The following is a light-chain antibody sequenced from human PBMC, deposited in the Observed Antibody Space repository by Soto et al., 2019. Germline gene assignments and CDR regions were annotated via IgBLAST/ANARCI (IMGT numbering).Light chain of an antibody. CDR2: DVS. Sequence: QSALTQPASVSGSPGQSITISCTGTSSNVGNYNFVSWYQQHPGKVPKLMIHDVSKRPSGISNRISGSKSGNTASLTISGLQAEDEADYYCCSYAGSNNVVFGGGTKVTVL. J-gene: IGLJ2*01. V-gene: IGLV2-23*02. CDR3: CSYAGSNNVV. CDR1: SSNVGNYNF.